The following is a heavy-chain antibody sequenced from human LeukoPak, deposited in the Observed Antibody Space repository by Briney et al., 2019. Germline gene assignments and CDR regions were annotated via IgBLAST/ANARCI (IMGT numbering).Heavy chain of an antibody. V-gene: IGHV1-2*02. D-gene: IGHD2-2*01. CDR2: IDPKSGGT. J-gene: IGHJ4*02. CDR3: ARVPGPYTTSRYDY. Sequence: GASVKVSCKTSGYTFTDYYRHWVRQAPGQGPEGMGRIDPKSGGTNYAQKYQVRVAMTRDTSISTVYMELSGLRSDDTAVYYCARVPGPYTTSRYDYWGQGTLVTVSS. CDR1: GYTFTDYY.